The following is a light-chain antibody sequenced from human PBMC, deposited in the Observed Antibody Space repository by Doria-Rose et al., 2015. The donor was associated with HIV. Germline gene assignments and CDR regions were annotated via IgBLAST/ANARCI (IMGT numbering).Light chain of an antibody. J-gene: IGKJ3*01. CDR3: QLYDDLLLFT. CDR2: DAS. V-gene: IGKV1-33*01. Sequence: TQSPSSLSAPVGDRVTITCRASQDITTYLNWYQQRPGKAPKLLISDASNLEAGVPSRFSGSGSGTDFTLTINSLQPEDIATYYCQLYDDLLLFTFGPGTQVDIK. CDR1: QDITTY.